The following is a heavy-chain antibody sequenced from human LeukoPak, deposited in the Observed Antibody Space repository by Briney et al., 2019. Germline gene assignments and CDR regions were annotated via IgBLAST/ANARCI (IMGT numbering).Heavy chain of an antibody. Sequence: GTSVKVSCKASGFTFTSSAVQWVGQARGRRLEWIGWIVVGSGNTNYAQMFQGRVTITRDMSTRTAYMELSSLRSEDTAVYYCAAPSRIQLDYWGQGTLVTVSS. J-gene: IGHJ4*02. V-gene: IGHV1-58*01. D-gene: IGHD5-18*01. CDR1: GFTFTSSA. CDR3: AAPSRIQLDY. CDR2: IVVGSGNT.